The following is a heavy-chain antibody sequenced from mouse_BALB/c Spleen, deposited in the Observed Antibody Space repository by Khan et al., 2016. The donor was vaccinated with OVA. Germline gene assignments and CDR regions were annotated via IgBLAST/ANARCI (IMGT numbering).Heavy chain of an antibody. Sequence: IQLVQSGPELEKPGASVKISCKASGYSFTGYNMNWVKQSNGKSLEWIGNIDPHYGGLSYNQKFKGKATLSVDKSSSTAYMQLKSLTSEDSAVYYCARSTWYFDFWGAGTTVTVSA. CDR2: IDPHYGGL. V-gene: IGHV1-39*01. CDR3: ARSTWYFDF. CDR1: GYSFTGYN. J-gene: IGHJ1*01.